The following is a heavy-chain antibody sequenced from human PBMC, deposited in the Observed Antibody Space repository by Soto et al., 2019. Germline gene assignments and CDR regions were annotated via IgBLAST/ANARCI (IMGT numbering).Heavy chain of an antibody. J-gene: IGHJ5*02. Sequence: QVQLVQSGAEVKKPGASVKVSCKASGYTFTSYDINWVRQATGQGLEWMGWMNPNSGNTGYAQKFQGRVTMTRNTSISTAYMELSSLRSEDTAVYYCARVAARPRKPINWFDPWGQGTLVTVSS. V-gene: IGHV1-8*01. CDR1: GYTFTSYD. CDR3: ARVAARPRKPINWFDP. CDR2: MNPNSGNT. D-gene: IGHD6-6*01.